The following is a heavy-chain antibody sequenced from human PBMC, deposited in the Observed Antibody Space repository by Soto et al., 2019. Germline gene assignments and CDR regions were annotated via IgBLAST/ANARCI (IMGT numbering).Heavy chain of an antibody. J-gene: IGHJ6*02. CDR1: GFTFSTYG. CDR3: AKGRSYYYYYGVDV. CDR2: FSVNDAFT. Sequence: PGGSLRLSCAASGFTFSTYGMSWVRQAPGKGLEWVSTFSVNDAFTWYADSVKGRFTISSDNSKSTLYLQMNSLRAEDTALYYCAKGRSYYYYYGVDVWGQGTTVTVSS. V-gene: IGHV3-23*01.